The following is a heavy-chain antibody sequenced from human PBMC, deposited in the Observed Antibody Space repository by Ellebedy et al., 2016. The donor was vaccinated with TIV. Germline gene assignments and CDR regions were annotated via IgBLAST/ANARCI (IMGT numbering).Heavy chain of an antibody. CDR2: VSPYDGNT. Sequence: AASVKVSCKASGYTLMSYGICWVRQAPGQGLEWMGWVSPYDGNTNYAQNLQGRVTMTIDTSTSTGYMELRSLRSDDTAVYYCARDNTVTTLIGGDYWGQGTLVTVSS. V-gene: IGHV1-18*01. D-gene: IGHD4-17*01. CDR1: GYTLMSYG. J-gene: IGHJ4*02. CDR3: ARDNTVTTLIGGDY.